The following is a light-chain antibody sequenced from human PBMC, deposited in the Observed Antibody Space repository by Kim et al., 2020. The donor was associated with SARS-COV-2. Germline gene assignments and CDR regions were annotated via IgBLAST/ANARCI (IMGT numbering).Light chain of an antibody. CDR1: SSDIVSNT. V-gene: IGLV1-44*01. CDR2: SNN. CDR3: AAWDDSLNGPV. Sequence: GQRVTISCSGSSSDIVSNTVNCDQQLPGTAPKLLIYSNNPRPSGVPDRFSGSKSGTSASLAISGLQSEDEADYYCAAWDDSLNGPVFGGGTQLTVL. J-gene: IGLJ2*01.